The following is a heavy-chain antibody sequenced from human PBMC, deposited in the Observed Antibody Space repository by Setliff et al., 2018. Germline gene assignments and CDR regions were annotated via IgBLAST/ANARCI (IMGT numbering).Heavy chain of an antibody. Sequence: SETLSLTCAVSGASIRNNYYWGWIRQSPGTGLEWIGSIFYSGSTYYNPSLKSRVTISEDTSKSQLSLKVDSVTAADTAVYYCARHSSMTTMPLDPWGQGTLVTVSS. D-gene: IGHD4-17*01. CDR1: GASIRNNYY. J-gene: IGHJ5*02. CDR3: ARHSSMTTMPLDP. CDR2: IFYSGST. V-gene: IGHV4-39*01.